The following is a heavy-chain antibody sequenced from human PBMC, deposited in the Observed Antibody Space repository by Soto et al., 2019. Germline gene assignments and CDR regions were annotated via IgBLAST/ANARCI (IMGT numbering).Heavy chain of an antibody. V-gene: IGHV3-23*01. Sequence: PGGSLRLSCEASGVTFSVYTMNWVRQVPRKGLQWVSGIFGDGGSIYYADSVKGRFTISRDNSKNTLYLQMNSLRAEDTAVYYCARDLLLTIWGGHDAFDIWGQGTMVTVSS. CDR1: GVTFSVYT. J-gene: IGHJ3*02. D-gene: IGHD7-27*01. CDR2: IFGDGGSI. CDR3: ARDLLLTIWGGHDAFDI.